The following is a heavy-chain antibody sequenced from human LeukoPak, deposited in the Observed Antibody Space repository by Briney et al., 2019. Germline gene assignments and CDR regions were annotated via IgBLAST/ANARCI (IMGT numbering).Heavy chain of an antibody. D-gene: IGHD3-22*01. CDR1: GGSISSYY. Sequence: SETLSLTCTVSGGSISSYYWSWIRQPPGKGLEWIWYIYFSGSTNYNPSLKSRVNISVDTSKKQFSLKLSSVTAADTAVYYCARAASGYTFTNAFDIWGKGTMVTVSS. J-gene: IGHJ3*02. CDR2: IYFSGST. V-gene: IGHV4-59*01. CDR3: ARAASGYTFTNAFDI.